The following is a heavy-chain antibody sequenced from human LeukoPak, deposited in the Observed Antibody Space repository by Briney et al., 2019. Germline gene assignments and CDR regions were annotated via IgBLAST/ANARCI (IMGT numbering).Heavy chain of an antibody. CDR2: IYYTGNT. J-gene: IGHJ4*02. Sequence: SETLSLTCTVSGGSISSYYWSWIRQPPGKGLEWIGYIYYTGNTSYNPSLKSRVTISVDTSKNQFSLRLTFVTAADTAVYYCAAGGYYDNSGTDYWGQGTLVTVSS. CDR1: GGSISSYY. CDR3: AAGGYYDNSGTDY. V-gene: IGHV4-59*01. D-gene: IGHD3-22*01.